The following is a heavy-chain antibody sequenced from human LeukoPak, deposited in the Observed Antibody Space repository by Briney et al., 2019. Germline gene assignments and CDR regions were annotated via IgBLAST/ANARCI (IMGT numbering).Heavy chain of an antibody. J-gene: IGHJ4*02. CDR1: GGSISSYY. V-gene: IGHV4-59*01. Sequence: SETLSLTCTVSGGSISSYYWSWIRQPPGKGLEWVGYIYYSGSTNYNPSLKSRVTITVDTSKNQYSLKLSSVTAAVSAVYYCARGSMVRGKYDYWGQGTLVTVSS. CDR2: IYYSGST. D-gene: IGHD3-10*01. CDR3: ARGSMVRGKYDY.